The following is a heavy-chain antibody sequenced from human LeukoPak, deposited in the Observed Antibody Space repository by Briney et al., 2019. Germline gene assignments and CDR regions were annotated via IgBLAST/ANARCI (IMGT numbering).Heavy chain of an antibody. D-gene: IGHD3-9*01. J-gene: IGHJ3*02. CDR3: ARDRYFDWLKAFDI. CDR2: ISSSGSTI. CDR1: GFTFSDYY. Sequence: GGSLRLSCAASGFTFSDYYMSWIRQAPGKGLEWVSYISSSGSTIYYADSVKGRFTISRDNAKNSLYLQMNSLRAEDTAVYYCARDRYFDWLKAFDIWGQGTMVTVSS. V-gene: IGHV3-11*01.